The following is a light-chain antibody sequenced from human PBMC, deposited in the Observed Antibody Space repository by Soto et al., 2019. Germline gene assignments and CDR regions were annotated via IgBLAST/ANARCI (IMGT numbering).Light chain of an antibody. Sequence: QSALTQPASVSGSRGQSITISCTGTTSDVGAYNYVSWYQQHPGKVPKLMIYDVSNRPSGVSNRFSGSKSGNTASLTISGLQAEDEADYYCSSYTSSSTRVFGTGTKVTVL. CDR1: TSDVGAYNY. CDR2: DVS. J-gene: IGLJ1*01. V-gene: IGLV2-14*01. CDR3: SSYTSSSTRV.